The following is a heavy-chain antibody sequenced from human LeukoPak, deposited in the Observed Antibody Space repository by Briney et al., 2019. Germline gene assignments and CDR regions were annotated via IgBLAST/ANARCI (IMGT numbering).Heavy chain of an antibody. CDR2: INHSGST. CDR3: ASLAMVRGVKFDY. J-gene: IGHJ4*02. Sequence: SETLSLTCAVYGGSFSGYYWSWIRQPPGKGLEGIGEINHSGSTNYNPSLKSRVTISVDTSKNQFSLKLSSVTAADTAVYYCASLAMVRGVKFDYWGQGTLVTVSS. D-gene: IGHD3-10*01. V-gene: IGHV4-34*01. CDR1: GGSFSGYY.